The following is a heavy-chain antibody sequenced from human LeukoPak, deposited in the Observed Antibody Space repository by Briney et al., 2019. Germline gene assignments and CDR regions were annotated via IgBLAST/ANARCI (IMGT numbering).Heavy chain of an antibody. D-gene: IGHD3-22*01. CDR2: IYYSGST. CDR1: GGSISSYY. CDR3: ARLWGYYDSSGYYTIYYYYGMDV. J-gene: IGHJ6*02. Sequence: SETLSLTCTVSGGSISSYYWSWIRQPPGKGLEWIGYIYYSGSTNYNPSLKSRVTISVDTSKNQFSLKLSSVTAADTAVYYCARLWGYYDSSGYYTIYYYYGMDVWGQGTTVTVSS. V-gene: IGHV4-59*08.